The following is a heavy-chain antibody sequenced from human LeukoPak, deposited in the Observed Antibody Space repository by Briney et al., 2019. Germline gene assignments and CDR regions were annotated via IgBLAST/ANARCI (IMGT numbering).Heavy chain of an antibody. D-gene: IGHD3-10*01. Sequence: GESLKISCKGSGYSFTSYWIGWVRQMPGKGLEWMGIIYPGDSDTRYSPSFQGQVTISVDKSSSTAYLQWSSLKASDTAIYYCARVYYYGSGSYYGDYWAQGTLVTVSS. CDR1: GYSFTSYW. V-gene: IGHV5-51*01. CDR3: ARVYYYGSGSYYGDY. CDR2: IYPGDSDT. J-gene: IGHJ4*02.